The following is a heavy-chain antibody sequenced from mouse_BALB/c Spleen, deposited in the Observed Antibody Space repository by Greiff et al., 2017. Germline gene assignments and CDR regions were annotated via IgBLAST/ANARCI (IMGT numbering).Heavy chain of an antibody. J-gene: IGHJ3*01. CDR3: ARSEYETWFAY. Sequence: VQLQQSGAELVKPGASVKLSCTASGFNIKDTYMHWVKQRPEQGLEWIGRIDPANGNTKYDPKFQGKATITADTSSNTAYLQLSSLTSEDTAVYYCARSEYETWFAYWGQGTLVTVSA. D-gene: IGHD2-14*01. V-gene: IGHV14-3*02. CDR1: GFNIKDTY. CDR2: IDPANGNT.